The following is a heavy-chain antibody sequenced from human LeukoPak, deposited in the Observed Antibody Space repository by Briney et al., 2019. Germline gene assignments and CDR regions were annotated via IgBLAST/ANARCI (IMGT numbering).Heavy chain of an antibody. CDR3: ARRGGVHAFDI. D-gene: IGHD2-8*02. CDR2: IFYSGST. J-gene: IGHJ3*02. Sequence: SETLSLTCTVSGGSISSNWSSWIRQPPGKGLEYIGYIFYSGSTNYTLSLKSRVTISVDTSKIHFSLRPSSVTAADTAVYYCARRGGVHAFDIWGQGTMVTVSS. CDR1: GGSISSNW. V-gene: IGHV4-59*08.